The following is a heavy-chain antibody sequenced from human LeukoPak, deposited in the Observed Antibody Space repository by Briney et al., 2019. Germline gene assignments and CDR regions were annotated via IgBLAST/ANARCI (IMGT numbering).Heavy chain of an antibody. CDR3: ARDSIAAGSAFDI. D-gene: IGHD6-13*01. CDR1: GGSISSYY. J-gene: IGHJ3*02. V-gene: IGHV4-59*12. CDR2: IYYSGST. Sequence: SETLSLTCTVSGGSISSYYWSWIRQPPGKGLEWIGYIYYSGSTNYNPSLKSRVTISVDTSKNQFSLKLSSVTAADTAVYYCARDSIAAGSAFDIWGQGTMVTVSS.